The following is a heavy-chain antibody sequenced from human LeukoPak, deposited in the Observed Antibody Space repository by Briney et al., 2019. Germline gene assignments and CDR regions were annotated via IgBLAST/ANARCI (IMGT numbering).Heavy chain of an antibody. V-gene: IGHV3-23*01. Sequence: PGGSLRLSCAASGFTFSSYAMSWVRQAPGKGLEWVSAISGSGGSTYYADSVKGRFTISRDNSKNTLYLQMNSLRAEDTAVYYCAREADNYDYVWGSYRQGSYYFDYWGQGTLVTVSS. D-gene: IGHD3-16*02. CDR2: ISGSGGST. J-gene: IGHJ4*02. CDR3: AREADNYDYVWGSYRQGSYYFDY. CDR1: GFTFSSYA.